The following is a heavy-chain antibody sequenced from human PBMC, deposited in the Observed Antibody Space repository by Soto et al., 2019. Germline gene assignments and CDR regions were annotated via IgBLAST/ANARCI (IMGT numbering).Heavy chain of an antibody. CDR2: IYHTGST. J-gene: IGHJ4*02. V-gene: IGHV4-61*01. Sequence: PSETLSLSCSVSGASVTRASSCWSWILQPPGGGLEWIAYIYHTGSTTYNPSLRSRVTISLDTSKNQFSLRLNSVTAADTAIYYCAKRGPAYGDYNEVWGQGTLVTVSS. CDR3: AKRGPAYGDYNEV. D-gene: IGHD4-17*01. CDR1: GASVTRASSC.